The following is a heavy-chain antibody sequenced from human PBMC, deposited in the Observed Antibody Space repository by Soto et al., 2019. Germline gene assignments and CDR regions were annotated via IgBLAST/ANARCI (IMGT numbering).Heavy chain of an antibody. V-gene: IGHV3-66*01. Sequence: EVQLVESGGGLVQPGGSLRLSCAASGFTVSSNYMSWVRQAPGKGLEWVSVIYSGGSTYYADSVKGRFTIPRDNSKNTLYLQMNSLRAEDTAVYYCARDERYCSGGSCYSYFDYWGQGTLVTVSS. CDR3: ARDERYCSGGSCYSYFDY. J-gene: IGHJ4*02. CDR2: IYSGGST. D-gene: IGHD2-15*01. CDR1: GFTVSSNY.